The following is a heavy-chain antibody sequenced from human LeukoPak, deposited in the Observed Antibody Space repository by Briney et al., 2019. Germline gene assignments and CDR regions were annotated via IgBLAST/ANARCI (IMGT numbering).Heavy chain of an antibody. CDR2: INPDGTTT. V-gene: IGHV3-74*01. CDR3: AKDLSWNTADR. D-gene: IGHD1/OR15-1a*01. CDR1: GFAFSNYW. Sequence: GGSLRLSCVASGFAFSNYWMHWVRQASGKAPVWVSRINPDGTTTDYADSVKGRFTISRDNAKNMVFLQMNGMRADDTALYYCAKDLSWNTADRWGQGILVTVSS. J-gene: IGHJ5*02.